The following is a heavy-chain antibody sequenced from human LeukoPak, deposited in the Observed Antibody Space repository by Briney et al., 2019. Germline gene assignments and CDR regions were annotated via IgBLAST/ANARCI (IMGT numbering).Heavy chain of an antibody. Sequence: PSETLSLTCTISGDSISTYYWSWIRQPPGKGLEWIGYIYYTGSTYYNPSLKSRVTFSVDTSKNHFSLNLISVTAADTAVYYCARREDFWYFDLWGRGTLVTVPS. CDR3: ARREDFWYFDL. CDR2: IYYTGST. CDR1: GDSISTYY. J-gene: IGHJ2*01. V-gene: IGHV4-59*08.